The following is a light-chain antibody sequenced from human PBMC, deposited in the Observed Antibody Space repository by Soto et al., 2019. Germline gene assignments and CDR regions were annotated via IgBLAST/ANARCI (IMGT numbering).Light chain of an antibody. J-gene: IGLJ1*01. V-gene: IGLV2-14*01. CDR1: SSDVGGYNY. CDR3: SSDTSSSPLSYV. Sequence: QSALTQPASVSGSPGQSITISCTGTSSDVGGYNYVSWYQQHPGKAPKLMIYDVSNRPSGVSNRFSGSKSGNTASLTISGLQAEDEAYYYCSSDTSSSPLSYVFGTGTKVTVL. CDR2: DVS.